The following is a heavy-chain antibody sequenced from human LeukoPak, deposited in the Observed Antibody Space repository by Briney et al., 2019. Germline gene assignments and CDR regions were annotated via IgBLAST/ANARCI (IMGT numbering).Heavy chain of an antibody. CDR3: AGLSSSWPYYFDY. D-gene: IGHD6-13*01. Sequence: PSETLSLTCTVSGGSISSGSYYWSWIRQPAGKGLEWIGRIYTSGSTNYNPSLKSRVTISVDTSKNQFSLKLSSVTAADTAVYYCAGLSSSWPYYFDYWGQGTLVTVSS. J-gene: IGHJ4*02. V-gene: IGHV4-61*02. CDR2: IYTSGST. CDR1: GGSISSGSYY.